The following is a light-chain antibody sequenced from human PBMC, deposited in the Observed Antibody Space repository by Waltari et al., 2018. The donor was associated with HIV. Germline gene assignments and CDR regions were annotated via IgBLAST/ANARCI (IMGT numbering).Light chain of an antibody. CDR2: GAS. CDR1: QSVSSSY. J-gene: IGKJ2*01. Sequence: EIVLTQSPGTLSLSPGERATLPCRASQSVSSSYLAWYQVKPGQAPRLLVYGASSRAADIPDRFSGSGSATDFTLTIRRLEAEDVAVYYCQQYGSTPRTFGQGTKLEIK. CDR3: QQYGSTPRT. V-gene: IGKV3-20*01.